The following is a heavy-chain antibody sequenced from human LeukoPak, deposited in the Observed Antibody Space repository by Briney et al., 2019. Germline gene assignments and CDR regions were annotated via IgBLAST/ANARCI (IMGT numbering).Heavy chain of an antibody. D-gene: IGHD6-6*01. J-gene: IGHJ4*02. CDR1: GFTFRIYS. CDR3: VKNRQSSSSDFDY. CDR2: MSSSSSFI. V-gene: IGHV3-21*06. Sequence: GGSLRLSCVASGFTFRIYSMNWVRQAPGKGLEWVASMSSSSSFITYADSIKGRFTISRDNAKNPLYLQMNSLRAEDTAVYYCVKNRQSSSSDFDYWGQGTLVTVSS.